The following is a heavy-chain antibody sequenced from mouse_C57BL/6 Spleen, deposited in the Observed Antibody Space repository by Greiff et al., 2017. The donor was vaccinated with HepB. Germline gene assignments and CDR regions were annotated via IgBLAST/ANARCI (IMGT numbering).Heavy chain of an antibody. CDR1: GYTFTSYW. CDR2: IYPSDSET. D-gene: IGHD1-1*01. Sequence: QVQLQQPGAELVRPGSSVKLSCKASGYTFTSYWMDWVKQRPGQGLEWIGNIYPSDSETHYNQKFKDKATLTVDKSSSTAYMQRSSLTSEDSAVYYCARDYYGSSYDYAMDYWGQGTSVTVSS. CDR3: ARDYYGSSYDYAMDY. J-gene: IGHJ4*01. V-gene: IGHV1-61*01.